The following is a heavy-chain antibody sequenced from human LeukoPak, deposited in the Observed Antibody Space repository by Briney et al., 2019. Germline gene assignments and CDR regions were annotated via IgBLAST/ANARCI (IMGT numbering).Heavy chain of an antibody. J-gene: IGHJ4*02. Sequence: PSETLSLTCSVSGGSISGYYWTWIRQPAGKGLEWIGRVYTSGSTHYNPSLKTRLTMSVDTSKNQFSLKLSSVTAADTAVYYCARGTKGITGAPSDYWGQGTLVTVSS. D-gene: IGHD1-20*01. CDR1: GGSISGYY. CDR3: ARGTKGITGAPSDY. CDR2: VYTSGST. V-gene: IGHV4-4*07.